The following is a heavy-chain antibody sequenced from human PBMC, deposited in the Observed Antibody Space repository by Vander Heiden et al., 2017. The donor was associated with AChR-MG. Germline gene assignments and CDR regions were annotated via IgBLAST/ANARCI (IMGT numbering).Heavy chain of an antibody. CDR3: ASAYCSGGSCFYKEEYFQH. CDR2: SSSSSSYI. V-gene: IGHV3-21*01. Sequence: EVQPVEPGGGLVKLGGPLRVSCAAPGLTLRYYSMNWFRPAPGKGLEWVSSSSSSSSYIYYADSVNGRFTISRDNAKNSLYLQMNSLRADDTAVYYCASAYCSGGSCFYKEEYFQHWGQGSLVTVSS. CDR1: GLTLRYYS. D-gene: IGHD2-15*01. J-gene: IGHJ1*01.